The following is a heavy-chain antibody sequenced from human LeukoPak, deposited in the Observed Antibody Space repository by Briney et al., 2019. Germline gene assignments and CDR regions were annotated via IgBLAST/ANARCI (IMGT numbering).Heavy chain of an antibody. CDR1: RYTFTSYY. J-gene: IGHJ4*02. Sequence: ASVKVSCKASRYTFTSYYMHWVRQAPGQGLEWMGIINPSGGSTSYAQKFQGRVTMTRDTSTSTVYMELSSLRSEDTAVYYCAREGYCSGGSCYFLDYWGQGTLVTVSS. CDR3: AREGYCSGGSCYFLDY. CDR2: INPSGGST. D-gene: IGHD2-15*01. V-gene: IGHV1-46*01.